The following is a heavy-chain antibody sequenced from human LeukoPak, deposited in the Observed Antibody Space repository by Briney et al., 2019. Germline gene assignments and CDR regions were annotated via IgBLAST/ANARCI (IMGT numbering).Heavy chain of an antibody. V-gene: IGHV1-18*01. CDR1: GYTFTGYG. CDR2: ISVYNGVT. Sequence: GASVKVSCKASGYTFTGYGITWVRQAPGQGLDWVGWISVYNGVTNFAQKFQGRVTMTTDTSTNTAYMELRSLRSDDTAVYYCARVWYPPDCFDIWGQGTLVTASS. J-gene: IGHJ3*02. D-gene: IGHD6-13*01. CDR3: ARVWYPPDCFDI.